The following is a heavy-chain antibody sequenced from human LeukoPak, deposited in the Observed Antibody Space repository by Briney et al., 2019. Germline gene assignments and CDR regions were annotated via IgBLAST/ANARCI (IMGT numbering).Heavy chain of an antibody. CDR1: GFIFTNYA. V-gene: IGHV3-15*01. CDR3: AKRDAYFDF. Sequence: GGSLRLSCTASGFIFTNYAMRWVRQAPGKGLEWVGRIKSKADGGTTDYATPVKGRFTISRDDSKNTLYLQMNSLKTEDTAVYYCAKRDAYFDFWGQGTLVTVST. J-gene: IGHJ4*02. CDR2: IKSKADGGTT.